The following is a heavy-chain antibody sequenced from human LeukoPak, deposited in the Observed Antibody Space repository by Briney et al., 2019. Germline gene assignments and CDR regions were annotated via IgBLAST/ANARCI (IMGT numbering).Heavy chain of an antibody. V-gene: IGHV1-18*01. CDR2: ISAYNGNT. D-gene: IGHD3-10*01. CDR3: ARATLVRGVIYTIDY. CDR1: GYTFTSYG. Sequence: ASVKVSCKASGYTFTSYGISWVRQAPGQGLEWMGWISAYNGNTNYAQKLQGRVTMTTDTSTSTAYMELRSLRSDDTAVYYCARATLVRGVIYTIDYWGQGTLVTVSS. J-gene: IGHJ4*02.